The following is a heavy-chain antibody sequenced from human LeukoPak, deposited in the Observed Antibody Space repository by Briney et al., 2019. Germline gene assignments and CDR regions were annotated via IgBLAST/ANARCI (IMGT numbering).Heavy chain of an antibody. CDR1: GFTFSTYV. D-gene: IGHD3/OR15-3a*01. CDR2: ISYDGSNK. V-gene: IGHV3-30-3*01. CDR3: AVDYDYWTAFFSGSRMTPKR. J-gene: IGHJ4*02. Sequence: PGGSLRLSCAASGFTFSTYVMHWVRQAPGKGLEWVALISYDGSNKYYADSVKGRFTISRDNSKNALYLQMNSLRAEDTAVYYCAVDYDYWTAFFSGSRMTPKRGGQGTLVTVSS.